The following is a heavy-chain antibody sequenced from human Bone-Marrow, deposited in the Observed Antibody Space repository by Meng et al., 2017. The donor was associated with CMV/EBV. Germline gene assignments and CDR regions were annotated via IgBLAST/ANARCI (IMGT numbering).Heavy chain of an antibody. CDR2: INPTGGST. J-gene: IGHJ4*02. Sequence: QVHLVQSGAELKKPGASVKVACKASGYTFTSYSIHWVRQAPGQGLEWMGIINPTGGSTSYAQKFQGRVTMARDTSTSTVYMELSSLRSEDTAIYFCARGSSSAWYPFDYWGQGTLVTVSS. D-gene: IGHD6-19*01. V-gene: IGHV1-46*01. CDR3: ARGSSSAWYPFDY. CDR1: GYTFTSYS.